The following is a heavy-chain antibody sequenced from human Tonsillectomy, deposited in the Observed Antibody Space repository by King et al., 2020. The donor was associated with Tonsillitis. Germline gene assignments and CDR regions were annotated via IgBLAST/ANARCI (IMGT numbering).Heavy chain of an antibody. Sequence: VQLQESGPGLVKPSQTLTLTCAVSGDSINSGSYSWSWIRQPPGKGLEWIGYINFSGASYYSPSLQRRVTISLDTSKNQFSLRLTSVTAADTAMYYCARDADYGANWIDPWGQGALVTVSS. CDR3: ARDADYGANWIDP. CDR1: GDSINSGSYS. J-gene: IGHJ5*02. V-gene: IGHV4-30-4*07. CDR2: INFSGAS. D-gene: IGHD4-17*01.